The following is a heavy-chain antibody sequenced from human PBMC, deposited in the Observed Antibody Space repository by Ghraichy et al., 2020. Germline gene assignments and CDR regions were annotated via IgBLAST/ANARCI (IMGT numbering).Heavy chain of an antibody. V-gene: IGHV4-4*07. CDR1: GDSINSYS. CDR2: IFTSGST. D-gene: IGHD1-14*01. Sequence: ETLSLTCTVSGDSINSYSWSWIRQSAGKGLEWIGRIFTSGSTHYNPSLKSRVTMSADTSKNQVSLKLDSVTAADTAVYYCARGHYNSRLYFHNVDIWGQGTSVTVSS. CDR3: ARGHYNSRLYFHNVDI. J-gene: IGHJ6*02.